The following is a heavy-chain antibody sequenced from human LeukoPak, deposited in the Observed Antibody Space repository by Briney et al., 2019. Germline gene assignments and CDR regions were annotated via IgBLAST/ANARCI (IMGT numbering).Heavy chain of an antibody. CDR3: ARDDSDSSGYYFDY. D-gene: IGHD3-22*01. Sequence: GGSLRLSCAASGFTFSSYSMNWVRQAPGKGLEWVSSISSSSSYIYYADSVKGRFTISRDNAKNSLYLQMNSLRAEDTAVYYCARDDSDSSGYYFDYWGQGTLVTVSS. CDR2: ISSSSSYI. CDR1: GFTFSSYS. V-gene: IGHV3-21*01. J-gene: IGHJ4*02.